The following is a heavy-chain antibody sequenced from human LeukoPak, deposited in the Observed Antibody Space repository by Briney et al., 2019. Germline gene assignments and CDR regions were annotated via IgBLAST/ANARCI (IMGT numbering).Heavy chain of an antibody. CDR2: IYYSGST. J-gene: IGHJ4*02. V-gene: IGHV4-39*01. CDR1: GFTFSSYV. Sequence: GSLRLSCAASGFTFSSYVMSWIRQPPGKGLEWIGSIYYSGSTYYNPSLKSRVTISVDTSKNQFSLKLSSVTAADTAVYYCARLGPGDYALDYWGQGTLVTVSS. CDR3: ARLGPGDYALDY. D-gene: IGHD4-17*01.